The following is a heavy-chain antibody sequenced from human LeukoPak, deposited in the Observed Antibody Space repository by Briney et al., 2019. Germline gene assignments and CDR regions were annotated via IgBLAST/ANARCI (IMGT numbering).Heavy chain of an antibody. CDR2: ISSCSSYI. V-gene: IGHV3-21*01. CDR3: ALTNYGGNSPFGDY. CDR1: GFTFDDYG. Sequence: GGSLRLSCAASGFTFDDYGMNWVRQAPGKGLEWVSSISSCSSYIYYADSVKGRFTISRDNAKNSLYLQMNSLRAEDTAVYYCALTNYGGNSPFGDYWGQGTLVTVSS. J-gene: IGHJ4*02. D-gene: IGHD4-23*01.